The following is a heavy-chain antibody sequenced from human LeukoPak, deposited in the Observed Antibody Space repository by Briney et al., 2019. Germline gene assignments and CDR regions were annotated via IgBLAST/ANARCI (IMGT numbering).Heavy chain of an antibody. V-gene: IGHV3-74*01. CDR2: INNDGSTT. J-gene: IGHJ4*02. CDR1: GFTFNTYW. CDR3: ARGGVDS. Sequence: PGGSLRLSCAASGFTFNTYWMHWVRQAPGKGLVWVLRINNDGSTTTYADSVKGRFTISRDNAKKTLYLQMNSLRVEDTAVYYCARGGVDSWGQGTLVTVSS. D-gene: IGHD3-16*01.